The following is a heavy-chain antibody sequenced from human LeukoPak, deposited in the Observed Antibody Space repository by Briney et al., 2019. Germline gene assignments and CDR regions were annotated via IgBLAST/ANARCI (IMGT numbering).Heavy chain of an antibody. Sequence: KPGGSLRLSCAASGFTFSDYYMTWIRQAPGKGLEWVSYIRSSGSSIYYADSVKGRFTISRDNAKQSLYLQMNSLRVEDTAVYYCATSTLAVAGQGLFDYWGHGILVTVSS. D-gene: IGHD6-19*01. CDR1: GFTFSDYY. J-gene: IGHJ4*01. CDR3: ATSTLAVAGQGLFDY. V-gene: IGHV3-11*04. CDR2: IRSSGSSI.